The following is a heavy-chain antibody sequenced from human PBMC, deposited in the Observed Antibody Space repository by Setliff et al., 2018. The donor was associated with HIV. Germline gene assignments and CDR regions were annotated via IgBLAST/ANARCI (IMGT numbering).Heavy chain of an antibody. J-gene: IGHJ6*02. CDR3: ARSKDTGMVTLDYYYYGMDV. CDR2: IYTSGST. Sequence: SETLSLTCTVSGDSFSSSDYYWGWIRQPPGKGLEWIGRIYTSGSTNYNPSLKSRVTISVDSSKNQFSLKQRSVTAAYTAGYCCARSKDTGMVTLDYYYYGMDVWGQGTTVTVSS. D-gene: IGHD5-18*01. V-gene: IGHV4-61*02. CDR1: GDSFSSSDYY.